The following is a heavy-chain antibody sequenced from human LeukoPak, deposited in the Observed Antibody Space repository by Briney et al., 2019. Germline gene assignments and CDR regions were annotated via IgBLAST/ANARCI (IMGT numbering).Heavy chain of an antibody. D-gene: IGHD3-10*01. Sequence: ASVKVSCKASGYTFTSYYMHWVRQAPGQGLEWMGIINPSGGSTSYAQKFQGRVTMTRDTSTSTVYMELSSLRSEDTAVYYCARDGSGSYYIGNWFDPWGQGTLVTVSS. J-gene: IGHJ5*02. CDR1: GYTFTSYY. CDR3: ARDGSGSYYIGNWFDP. V-gene: IGHV1-46*01. CDR2: INPSGGST.